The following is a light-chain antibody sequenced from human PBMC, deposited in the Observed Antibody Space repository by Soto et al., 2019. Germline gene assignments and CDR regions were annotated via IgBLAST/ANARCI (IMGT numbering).Light chain of an antibody. CDR2: EVT. Sequence: QSALTQPASVSGSPGQSITISCTGTSSDVGAYNSVCWYQQHPGKVPKLLIYEVTNRPSGVSYRFSGSKSGNTASLTISGLQAEDEADYYCSSYVSGNTVVFGRGTKLTVL. CDR3: SSYVSGNTVV. V-gene: IGLV2-14*01. CDR1: SSDVGAYNS. J-gene: IGLJ2*01.